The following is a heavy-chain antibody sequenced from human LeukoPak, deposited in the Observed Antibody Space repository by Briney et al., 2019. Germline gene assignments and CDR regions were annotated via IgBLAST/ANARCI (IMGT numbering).Heavy chain of an antibody. CDR3: ARGIRYAALDY. CDR1: GFTFSSSA. CDR2: INHSGST. V-gene: IGHV4-34*01. Sequence: GSLRLSCAASGFTFSSSAMSWIRQPPGKGLEWIGEINHSGSTNYNPSLKSRVTISVDTSKNQFSLKLSSVTAADTAVYYCARGIRYAALDYWGQGTLVTVSS. D-gene: IGHD2-2*01. J-gene: IGHJ4*02.